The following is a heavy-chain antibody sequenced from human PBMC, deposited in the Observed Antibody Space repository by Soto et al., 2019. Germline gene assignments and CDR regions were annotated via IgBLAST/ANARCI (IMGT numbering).Heavy chain of an antibody. J-gene: IGHJ4*02. V-gene: IGHV4-34*01. CDR3: ARAIRPTSLVPFDD. CDR1: GGSFSGYY. D-gene: IGHD3-16*01. CDR2: INHSGST. Sequence: SETLSLTCAVYGGSFSGYYWSWIRQPPGKGLEWIGEINHSGSTNYNPSLKSRVTISVDTSKNQFSLKLSSVTAADTAVYYCARAIRPTSLVPFDDWGQGTLVTVSS.